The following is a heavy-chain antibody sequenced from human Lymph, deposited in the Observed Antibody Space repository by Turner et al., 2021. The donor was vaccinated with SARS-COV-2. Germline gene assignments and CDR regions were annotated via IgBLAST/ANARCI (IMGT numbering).Heavy chain of an antibody. CDR2: ISYDGNNK. V-gene: IGHV3-30-3*01. Sequence: QVQLVESGGGVVQPGGSLKLSCAASGFTFSSYAMHWVRQAPGKGPEWVALISYDGNNKYYADSVRGRFTISRDNSKNTLYLQMNSLRAEDTAVYYCARGLSGNYYFFDYWGQGTLVTVSS. D-gene: IGHD1-26*01. J-gene: IGHJ4*02. CDR1: GFTFSSYA. CDR3: ARGLSGNYYFFDY.